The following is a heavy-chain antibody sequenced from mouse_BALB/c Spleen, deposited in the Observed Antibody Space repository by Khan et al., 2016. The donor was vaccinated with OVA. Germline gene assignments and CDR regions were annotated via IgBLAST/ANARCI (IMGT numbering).Heavy chain of an antibody. D-gene: IGHD2-10*01. CDR3: ARAYYANYREAMDY. Sequence: ESGPGLVAPSQSLSITCTVSGFSLTGYGVNWVRQPPGKGLEWLGMIWGDGSTDYNSALKSRLSITKDNSKSQVFLKMNSLQTDDTARYYCARAYYANYREAMDYWGQGNSVTVSS. CDR1: GFSLTGYG. V-gene: IGHV2-6-7*01. CDR2: IWGDGST. J-gene: IGHJ4*01.